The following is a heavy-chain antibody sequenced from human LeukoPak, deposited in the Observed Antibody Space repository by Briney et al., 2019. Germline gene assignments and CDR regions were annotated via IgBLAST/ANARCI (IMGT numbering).Heavy chain of an antibody. J-gene: IGHJ4*02. CDR2: INPSGGST. Sequence: GASVEVSCKASGYTFTSYYMHWVRQAPGQGLEWMGIINPSGGSTSYAQKFQGRVTMTRDMSTSTVYVELSSLRSEDTAVYYCARVGYSSSWDNEYYFDYWGQGTLVTVSS. V-gene: IGHV1-46*01. D-gene: IGHD6-13*01. CDR1: GYTFTSYY. CDR3: ARVGYSSSWDNEYYFDY.